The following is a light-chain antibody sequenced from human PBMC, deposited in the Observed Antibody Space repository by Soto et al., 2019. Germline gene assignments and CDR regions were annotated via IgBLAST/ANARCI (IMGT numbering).Light chain of an antibody. CDR3: PKYSKGST. CDR2: GAS. J-gene: IGKJ1*01. Sequence: EIEKTQSSATLSVFAVGRGRIIRRASQSVSSNLAWYQQKPGQAPRLLIYGASTRATGIPARFSGSGSGTEFTLSVSSLQSEHFAGYYCPKYSKGSTIGQGTKVDIK. V-gene: IGKV3-15*01. CDR1: QSVSSN.